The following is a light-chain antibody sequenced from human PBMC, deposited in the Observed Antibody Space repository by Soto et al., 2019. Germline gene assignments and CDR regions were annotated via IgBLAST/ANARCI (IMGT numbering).Light chain of an antibody. CDR3: QQYRT. J-gene: IGKJ1*01. CDR2: GAS. Sequence: ELVLTQSQHTMSLSPGERATLSCRASQSVSSSYLAWYQQKPGQAPRLLIYGASSRATGIPDRFSGSGSGTDFTLTISRLEPEDFAVYYCQQYRTFCQGTKVDIK. V-gene: IGKV3-20*01. CDR1: QSVSSSY.